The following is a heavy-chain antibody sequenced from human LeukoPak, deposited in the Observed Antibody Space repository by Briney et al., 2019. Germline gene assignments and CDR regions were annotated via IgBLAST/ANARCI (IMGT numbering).Heavy chain of an antibody. CDR3: ARGITNIAVGDY. CDR2: IYSSDNT. V-gene: IGHV3-53*01. Sequence: GGSLRLSCAASGFIVSSDYMSWVRQAPGKGLEWVSIIYSSDNTYYADSVKGRFTISRDNSKNTLFLQMNGLRAEDTAVYYCARGITNIAVGDYWGQGTLVTVSS. J-gene: IGHJ4*02. D-gene: IGHD6-19*01. CDR1: GFIVSSDY.